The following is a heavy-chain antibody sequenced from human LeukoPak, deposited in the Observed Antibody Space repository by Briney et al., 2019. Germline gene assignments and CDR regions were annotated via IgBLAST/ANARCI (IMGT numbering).Heavy chain of an antibody. J-gene: IGHJ5*02. CDR3: ARPRYSGSYSGVYNWFDP. Sequence: SETLSLTCTVSGGSISSYYWSWIRQPPGKGLEWIGYIYYSGSTNYNPSLKSRVTISVDTSKNQFSLKLSSVTAADTAVYYCARPRYSGSYSGVYNWFDPWGQGTPVTVSS. CDR2: IYYSGST. D-gene: IGHD1-26*01. V-gene: IGHV4-59*12. CDR1: GGSISSYY.